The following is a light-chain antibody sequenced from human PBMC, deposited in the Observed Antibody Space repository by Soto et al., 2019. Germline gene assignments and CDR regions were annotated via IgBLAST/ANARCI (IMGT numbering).Light chain of an antibody. CDR2: WAS. J-gene: IGKJ1*01. CDR1: QTVLNSSNNKTS. CDR3: QQFHTIPWT. V-gene: IGKV4-1*01. Sequence: DIVMTQSPDSLAVSLGERATLDCESSQTVLNSSNNKTSLAWYRQRPGQPPNLLITWASTRQTGVPARFRGSGSGTEFTLTITDLQAEDLAVYYCQQFHTIPWTFGQGTKVDI.